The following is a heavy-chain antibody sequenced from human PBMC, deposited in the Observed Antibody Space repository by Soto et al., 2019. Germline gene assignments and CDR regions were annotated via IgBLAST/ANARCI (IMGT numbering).Heavy chain of an antibody. V-gene: IGHV1-18*01. Sequence: ASVKVSCKASGYTFTSYGISWVRQAPGQGLEWMGWISAYNGNTNYAQKLQGRVTMTTDTSTSTAYMELRSLRSDDTAVYYCARDQGPLPPRWAGMDVWGQGTTVTVSS. D-gene: IGHD6-13*01. J-gene: IGHJ6*02. CDR3: ARDQGPLPPRWAGMDV. CDR1: GYTFTSYG. CDR2: ISAYNGNT.